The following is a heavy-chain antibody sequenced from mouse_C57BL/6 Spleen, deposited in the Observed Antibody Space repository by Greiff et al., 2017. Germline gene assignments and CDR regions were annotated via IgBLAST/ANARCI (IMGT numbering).Heavy chain of an antibody. CDR3: ARAPAYYSNPYFDY. V-gene: IGHV5-16*01. Sequence: EVKLMESEGGLVQPGSSMKLSCTASGFTFSDYYMAWVRQVPEKGLEWVANINYDGSSTYYLDSLKSRFIISRDNAKNILYLQMSSLKSEDTATYYCARAPAYYSNPYFDYWGQGTTLTVSS. D-gene: IGHD2-5*01. J-gene: IGHJ2*01. CDR1: GFTFSDYY. CDR2: INYDGSST.